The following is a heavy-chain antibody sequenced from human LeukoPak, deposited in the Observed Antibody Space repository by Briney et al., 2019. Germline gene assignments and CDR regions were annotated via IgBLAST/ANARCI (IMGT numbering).Heavy chain of an antibody. D-gene: IGHD1-1*01. V-gene: IGHV3-74*01. J-gene: IGHJ4*02. CDR2: INSDGTTT. CDR3: AVKVHLNPFGY. Sequence: GGSLRLSCAASGFTFSSYWMHWVRQAPGKGVVWVSRINSDGTTTSYADSVKGRFTISRDNAKSMLYLQMNSLRAEDTAVYYCAVKVHLNPFGYWGQGTLVAVSS. CDR1: GFTFSSYW.